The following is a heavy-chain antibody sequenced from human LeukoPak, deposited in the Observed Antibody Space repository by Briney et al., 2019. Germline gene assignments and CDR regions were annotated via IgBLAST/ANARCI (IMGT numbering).Heavy chain of an antibody. CDR2: INPSGGST. Sequence: ASVKVSCKASGYTFTNYYMHWVRQAPGQGLEWMGIINPSGGSTSYAQKFQGRVTMTRDTSTTTVYMELSSLRSEDTAVYYCARVDAAMISLGWFDPWGQGTLVTVSS. V-gene: IGHV1-46*01. CDR1: GYTFTNYY. D-gene: IGHD5-18*01. J-gene: IGHJ5*02. CDR3: ARVDAAMISLGWFDP.